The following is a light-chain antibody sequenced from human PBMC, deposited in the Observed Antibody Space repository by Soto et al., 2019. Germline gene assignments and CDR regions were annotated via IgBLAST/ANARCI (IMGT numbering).Light chain of an antibody. V-gene: IGKV3-15*01. CDR1: QSVNTK. J-gene: IGKJ1*01. CDR2: GAS. CDR3: QQYNDWPRT. Sequence: EIVMTQSPATLSVSPGEGATLSCRASQSVNTKLAWYQQKPGQAPRLLIYGASTRATDIPARFSGSGSGTDFTLTISSLLSEDFAVYYCQQYNDWPRTFGQGTKVDIK.